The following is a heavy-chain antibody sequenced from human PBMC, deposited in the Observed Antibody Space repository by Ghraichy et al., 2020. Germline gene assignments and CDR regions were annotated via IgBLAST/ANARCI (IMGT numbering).Heavy chain of an antibody. V-gene: IGHV3-43*01. CDR1: GFTFDDYT. Sequence: GGSLRLSCAASGFTFDDYTMHWVRQAPGKGLEWVSLISWDGGSTYYADSVKGRFTISRDNSKNSLYLQMNSLRTEDTALYYCAKDVAMEAGMDVWGQGTTVTVSS. CDR3: AKDVAMEAGMDV. D-gene: IGHD5-18*01. CDR2: ISWDGGST. J-gene: IGHJ6*02.